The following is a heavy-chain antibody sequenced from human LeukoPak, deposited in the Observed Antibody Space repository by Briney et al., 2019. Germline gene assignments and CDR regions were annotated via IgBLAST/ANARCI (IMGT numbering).Heavy chain of an antibody. CDR3: TRGTAVVAGIDF. Sequence: GGSLRLSCAASGFTFTNHWMHWVRHAPGKGLVWVSHIDSDGSSPTYGDPAKGRFTVSRDNAKNTVYLQMNSLRAEDTAVYYCTRGTAVVAGIDFWGHGTLVTVSS. CDR2: IDSDGSSP. J-gene: IGHJ4*01. V-gene: IGHV3-74*03. CDR1: GFTFTNHW. D-gene: IGHD6-19*01.